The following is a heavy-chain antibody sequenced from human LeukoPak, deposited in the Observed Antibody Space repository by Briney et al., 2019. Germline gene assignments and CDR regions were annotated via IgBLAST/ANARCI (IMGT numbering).Heavy chain of an antibody. CDR1: GYTFTSYD. CDR2: MNPNSGNT. CDR3: ARDLLAAALTAVDY. J-gene: IGHJ4*02. Sequence: ASVKVSCKASGYTFTSYDINWVRQATGQGLEWMGWMNPNSGNTGYAQKFQGRVTITRNTSISTAYMELSSLRAEDTAVYYCARDLLAAALTAVDYWGQGTLVTVSS. V-gene: IGHV1-8*03. D-gene: IGHD2-15*01.